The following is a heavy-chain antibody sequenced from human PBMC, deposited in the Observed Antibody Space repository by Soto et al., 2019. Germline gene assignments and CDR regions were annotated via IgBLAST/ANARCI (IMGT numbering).Heavy chain of an antibody. CDR3: ARDREVRGVTYYYYYYGMDV. CDR2: INPNSGGT. V-gene: IGHV1-2*04. J-gene: IGHJ6*02. CDR1: GYTFTGYY. Sequence: GASVKVSCKASGYTFTGYYMHWVRQAPGQGLEWMGWINPNSGGTNYAQKFQGWVTMTRDTSISTAYMELSRLRSDDTAVYYCARDREVRGVTYYYYYYGMDVWGQGTTVTVSS. D-gene: IGHD3-10*01.